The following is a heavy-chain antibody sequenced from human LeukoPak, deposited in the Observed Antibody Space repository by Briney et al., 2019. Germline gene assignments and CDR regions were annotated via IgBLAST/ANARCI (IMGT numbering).Heavy chain of an antibody. CDR2: TYYRSKWYN. Sequence: SQTLSLTCAISGDSVSSNSAAWNWIRQSPSRGLEWLGRTYYRSKWYNDYAVSVKSRITINPDTSKNQFSLQLNSVTPEDTAVYYCARGARGIEAAGRGIDFDYWGQGTLVTVSS. CDR1: GDSVSSNSAA. D-gene: IGHD6-13*01. V-gene: IGHV6-1*01. CDR3: ARGARGIEAAGRGIDFDY. J-gene: IGHJ4*02.